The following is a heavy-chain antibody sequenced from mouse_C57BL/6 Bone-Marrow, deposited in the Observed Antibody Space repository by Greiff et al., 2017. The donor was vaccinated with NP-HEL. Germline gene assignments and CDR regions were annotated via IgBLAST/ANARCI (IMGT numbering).Heavy chain of an antibody. CDR2: ISNGGGST. CDR1: GFTFSDYY. Sequence: EVQVVESGGGLVQPGGSLKLSCAASGFTFSDYYMYWVRQTPEKRLEWVAYISNGGGSTYYPATVKGRFTISRDNAKNTLYLQMSRLKSEDTAMYYCARRDYGTPFAYWGQGTLVTVSA. D-gene: IGHD1-1*01. J-gene: IGHJ3*01. CDR3: ARRDYGTPFAY. V-gene: IGHV5-12*01.